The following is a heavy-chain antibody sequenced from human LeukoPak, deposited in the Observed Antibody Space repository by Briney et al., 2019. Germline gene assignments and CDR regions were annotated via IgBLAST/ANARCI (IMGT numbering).Heavy chain of an antibody. J-gene: IGHJ4*02. CDR2: IRYDGGNK. Sequence: PGGSLRLSCATSGFILSTYVMHWVRQAPGKGLEWVTFIRYDGGNKYYADSVKGRFTISRDNSKNTLYLQMNSLRAEDTAVYYCAEARYYADFYFEYWGQGTLVTVSS. D-gene: IGHD2-2*01. CDR3: AEARYYADFYFEY. CDR1: GFILSTYV. V-gene: IGHV3-30*02.